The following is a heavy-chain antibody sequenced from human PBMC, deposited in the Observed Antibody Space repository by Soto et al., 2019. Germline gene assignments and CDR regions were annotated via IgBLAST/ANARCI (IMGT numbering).Heavy chain of an antibody. V-gene: IGHV6-1*01. CDR3: ARGSSNLDY. CDR1: GDSVSTNSAT. Sequence: PSQTLSLTCAISGDSVSTNSATWDWIRQSPSRGLEWLGRTYYRSRWYNDYAVSVISRITINPDTSKNQFSLHLNSVIPEDTAVYYCARGSSNLDYWGQGTLVTVSS. CDR2: TYYRSRWYN. J-gene: IGHJ4*02.